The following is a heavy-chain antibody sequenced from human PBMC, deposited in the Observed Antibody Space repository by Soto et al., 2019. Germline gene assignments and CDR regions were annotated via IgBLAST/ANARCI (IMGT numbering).Heavy chain of an antibody. CDR3: ARAAAGFAY. D-gene: IGHD6-13*01. V-gene: IGHV1-8*01. CDR1: GYNFISYE. Sequence: QVQLVQSGAEVKKPGASVKVSCKASGYNFISYEINWVRQATGQGLEWMGWMNPNSGNTGYAQKFQGRVTMTRNTSISPAYVELSSLRSEDTAVYFCARAAAGFAYWGQGTVVTVSS. J-gene: IGHJ4*02. CDR2: MNPNSGNT.